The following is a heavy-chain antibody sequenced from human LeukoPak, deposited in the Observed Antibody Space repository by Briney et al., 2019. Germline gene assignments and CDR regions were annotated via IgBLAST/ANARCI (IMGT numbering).Heavy chain of an antibody. J-gene: IGHJ6*02. V-gene: IGHV1-2*02. CDR2: INPNSGGT. Sequence: ASVKVSCKASGYTFTGYYMHWVRQAPGQGLEWMGWINPNSGGTNYAQKFQGRVTMTRDTSISTAYMELSRLRSDDTAVYYCASAAVTTDYYYGMDVWGQGTTVTVSS. CDR3: ASAAVTTDYYYGMDV. CDR1: GYTFTGYY. D-gene: IGHD4-17*01.